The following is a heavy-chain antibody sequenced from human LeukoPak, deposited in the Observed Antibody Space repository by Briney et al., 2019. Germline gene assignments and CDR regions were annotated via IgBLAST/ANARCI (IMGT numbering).Heavy chain of an antibody. CDR3: ARDAPRIAAAGHGDY. D-gene: IGHD6-13*01. J-gene: IGHJ4*02. CDR1: GYTFTGYY. Sequence: ASVKVSCKASGYTFTGYYMHWVRQAPGQGLEWMGWINPNSGGTNYAQKFQGRVTMTRDTSISTAYMGLSRLRSDDTAVYYCARDAPRIAAAGHGDYWGQGTLVTVSS. CDR2: INPNSGGT. V-gene: IGHV1-2*02.